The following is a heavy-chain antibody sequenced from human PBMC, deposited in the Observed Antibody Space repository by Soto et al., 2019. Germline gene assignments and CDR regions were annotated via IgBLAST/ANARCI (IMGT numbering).Heavy chain of an antibody. V-gene: IGHV3-23*01. CDR2: ISGSGGST. CDR1: GFTFSSYA. CDR3: AILGGVYYYDSSGYPVDY. D-gene: IGHD3-22*01. J-gene: IGHJ4*02. Sequence: GGSLRLSCAASGFTFSSYAMSWVRQAPGKGLEWVSAISGSGGSTYYADSVKGRFTISRDNSKNTLYLQMNSLRAEDTAVYYCAILGGVYYYDSSGYPVDYWGQGTLVTVSS.